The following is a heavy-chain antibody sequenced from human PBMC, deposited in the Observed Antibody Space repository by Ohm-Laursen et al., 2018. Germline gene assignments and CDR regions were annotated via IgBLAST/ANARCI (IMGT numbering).Heavy chain of an antibody. D-gene: IGHD3-3*02. CDR1: GVSINSGDYH. V-gene: IGHV4-31*03. J-gene: IGHJ4*02. Sequence: TLSLTCPVSGVSINSGDYHWSWIRQHPGKGLEWIGFIYYSVTTYYNPSLKSRVTISVDTSKNQFSLKLSSVTAADTAVYYCARDRISANGYYFDNWGQGILVTVSS. CDR2: IYYSVTT. CDR3: ARDRISANGYYFDN.